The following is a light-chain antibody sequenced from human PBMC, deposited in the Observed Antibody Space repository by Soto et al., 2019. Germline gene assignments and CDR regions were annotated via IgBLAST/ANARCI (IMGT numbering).Light chain of an antibody. J-gene: IGKJ3*01. CDR1: QGISNY. V-gene: IGKV1-27*01. CDR2: AAS. CDR3: QKYNSAPLIT. Sequence: DIQMSQSPSSLSASVGDRVTITCRASQGISNYLAWYQQKPGKVPKLLIYAASTLQSGVPSRFSGSGSGTDFTLTISSLQPEDVPTYYCQKYNSAPLITFGPGTKVDIK.